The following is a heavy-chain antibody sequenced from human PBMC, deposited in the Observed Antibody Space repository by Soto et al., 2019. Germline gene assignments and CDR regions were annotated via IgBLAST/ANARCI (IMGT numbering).Heavy chain of an antibody. CDR2: IAYDGSEK. CDR1: GFKFTDFA. V-gene: IGHV3-30*09. CDR3: ARRARHSYYAIDV. D-gene: IGHD1-26*01. Sequence: GQLVESGGGEVQPGRSLRLSCAASGFKFTDFALPWVRQAPGKGLEWVAIIAYDGSEKHYADSVKGRFAISRDNPKDTLYLEMNSLRPEDTAVYFCARRARHSYYAIDVWGQGTTVTVFS. J-gene: IGHJ6*02.